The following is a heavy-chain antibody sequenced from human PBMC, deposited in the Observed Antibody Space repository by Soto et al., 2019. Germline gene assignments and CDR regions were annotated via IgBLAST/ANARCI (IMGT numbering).Heavy chain of an antibody. J-gene: IGHJ2*01. CDR1: GYTFTSYG. Sequence: GASVKVSCKASGYTFTSYGISWVRQAPGQGLEWMGWISAYNCNTNYAQKLQGRVTMTTDTSTSTAYMELRSLRSDDTAVYYCAILPIAVAGTLYEHFDLWGLCTLVPVSS. CDR2: ISAYNCNT. D-gene: IGHD6-19*01. V-gene: IGHV1-18*01. CDR3: AILPIAVAGTLYEHFDL.